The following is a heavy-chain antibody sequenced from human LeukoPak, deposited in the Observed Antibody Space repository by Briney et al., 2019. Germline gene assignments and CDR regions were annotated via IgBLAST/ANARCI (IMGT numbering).Heavy chain of an antibody. CDR1: GVSISSSSYY. D-gene: IGHD3-9*01. CDR2: IYYSEIT. CDR3: ASPKSDILTGSFDY. Sequence: SETLSLTCTLSGVSISSSSYYWGWTRQPPGKGLEWIVSIYYSEITYYNPSLKHRVTIYVHTPKKQFSLKLSSVTAADTAVYYCASPKSDILTGSFDYWGQGTLVTVSS. J-gene: IGHJ4*02. V-gene: IGHV4-39*01.